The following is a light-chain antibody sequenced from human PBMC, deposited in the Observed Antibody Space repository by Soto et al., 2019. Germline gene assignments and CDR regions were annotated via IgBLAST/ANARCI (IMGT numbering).Light chain of an antibody. CDR3: QQYHNWAPQYT. CDR2: GES. Sequence: EIVMTQSPATLSVSPGDSATLSCRASQTISSNLAWYQQRPGQAPRLLIHGESTRATGVPARFSGSGSGTEFTLPVSSLQYQDFAVYYCQQYHNWAPQYTFGQGTKLQIK. CDR1: QTISSN. V-gene: IGKV3-15*01. J-gene: IGKJ2*01.